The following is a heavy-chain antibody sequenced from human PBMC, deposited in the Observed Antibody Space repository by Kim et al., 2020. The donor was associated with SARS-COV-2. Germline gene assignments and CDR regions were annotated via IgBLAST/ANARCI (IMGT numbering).Heavy chain of an antibody. V-gene: IGHV6-1*01. D-gene: IGHD3-10*01. Sequence: SQTLSLTCAISGDSVSSNSAAWNWIRQSPSRGLEWLGRTYYRSKWYNDYAESVKSRITFNPDTSKNQFSLQLNSVTPEDTAVYNCARGRGPNLPFDYWGQGTLVTVSS. CDR2: TYYRSKWYN. CDR3: ARGRGPNLPFDY. J-gene: IGHJ4*02. CDR1: GDSVSSNSAA.